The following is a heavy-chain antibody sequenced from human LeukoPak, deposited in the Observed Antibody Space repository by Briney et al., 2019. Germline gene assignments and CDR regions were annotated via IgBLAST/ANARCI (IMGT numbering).Heavy chain of an antibody. V-gene: IGHV3-48*01. J-gene: IGHJ4*02. CDR1: EFTFSSYS. D-gene: IGHD6-19*01. Sequence: GGSLRLSCAASEFTFSSYSMNWVRQAPGKGLEWVSYITNSGNSKSYADSVKGRFTISRDNTKNSLYLQMNSLRAEDTAVYYCAKPIYSSGWYSDYWGQGTLVTVSS. CDR3: AKPIYSSGWYSDY. CDR2: ITNSGNSK.